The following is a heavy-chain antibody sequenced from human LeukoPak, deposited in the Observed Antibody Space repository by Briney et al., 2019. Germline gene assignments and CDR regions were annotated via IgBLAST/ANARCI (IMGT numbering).Heavy chain of an antibody. Sequence: SGGSPRLSCAASGFSFSNYWMHWVRQAPGKGLVWVSRLNSDGITTIYADSVKGRFTISRDNAKNTLYLQMNSLTGEDTAVYYCARGSGYSVLDYWGQGTLVTVSS. V-gene: IGHV3-74*01. J-gene: IGHJ4*02. CDR2: LNSDGITT. CDR3: ARGSGYSVLDY. CDR1: GFSFSNYW. D-gene: IGHD3-3*01.